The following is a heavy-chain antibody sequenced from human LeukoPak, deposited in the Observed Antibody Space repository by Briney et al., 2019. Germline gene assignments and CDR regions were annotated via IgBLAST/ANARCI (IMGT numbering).Heavy chain of an antibody. CDR2: IYWIDNK. V-gene: IGHV2-5*01. D-gene: IGHD6-6*01. Sequence: SGPTLVKPTQTLTLTCSFSGFSLTTSGVGVGWIRQSPGKALEWLALIYWIDNKRYNAALKNRLTTTKDNSKNLVVLSLANVEPVDTGTYFCAHSLIASRPFASWGQGILVTVSS. CDR1: GFSLTTSGVG. CDR3: AHSLIASRPFAS. J-gene: IGHJ4*02.